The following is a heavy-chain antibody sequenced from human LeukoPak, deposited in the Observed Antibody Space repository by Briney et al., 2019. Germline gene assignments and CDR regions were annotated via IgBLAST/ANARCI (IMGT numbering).Heavy chain of an antibody. D-gene: IGHD3-22*01. V-gene: IGHV3-23*01. CDR1: GFSFRNAY. CDR2: ISGSGGST. J-gene: IGHJ3*02. CDR3: AKGITMIVVVQDAFDI. Sequence: GGSLRLSCAASGFSFRNAYMSWVRQAPGKGLEWVSAISGSGGSTYYADSVKGRFTISRDNSKNTLYLQMNSLRAEDTAVYYCAKGITMIVVVQDAFDIWGQGTMVTVSS.